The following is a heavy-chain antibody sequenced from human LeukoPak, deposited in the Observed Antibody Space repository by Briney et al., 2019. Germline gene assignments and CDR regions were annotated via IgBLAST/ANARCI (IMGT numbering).Heavy chain of an antibody. CDR1: GGSISSYY. J-gene: IGHJ4*02. V-gene: IGHV4-59*01. CDR2: IYYSGST. Sequence: PSETLSLTCTVSGGSISSYYWSWIRQPPGKGLEWIGYIYYSGSTNYNPSLKSRVTISVDTYKNQFSLKLSSVTAADTAVYYCASSGYQYYFDYWGQGTLVTVSS. D-gene: IGHD3-22*01. CDR3: ASSGYQYYFDY.